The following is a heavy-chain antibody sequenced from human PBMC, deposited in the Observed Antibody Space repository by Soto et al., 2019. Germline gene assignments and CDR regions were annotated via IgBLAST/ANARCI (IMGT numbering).Heavy chain of an antibody. J-gene: IGHJ4*02. CDR1: GGSMSSSNW. V-gene: IGHV4-4*02. Sequence: QVQLQESGPGLVKPSGTLSLTCTVSGGSMSSSNWWNWVRQSPGKGLEWIGEAHHSGRTNYNPSLKSRVNISVDKSTNHFSLKLSSVTAADTAVYYCARSEATGLDYWGQGTLVTVSS. CDR3: ARSEATGLDY. CDR2: AHHSGRT. D-gene: IGHD1-26*01.